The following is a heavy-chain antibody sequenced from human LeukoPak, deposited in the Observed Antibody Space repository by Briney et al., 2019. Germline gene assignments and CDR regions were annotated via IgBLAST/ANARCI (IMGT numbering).Heavy chain of an antibody. V-gene: IGHV3-74*01. J-gene: IGHJ5*01. CDR3: VRAFSGAGWFDS. Sequence: PGGSLRLSCAASGFTFSSYWMHWVRQVPGKGLVWVSRSNSDGSNTRYADSVKGRFTISRDNAKNTLHLQMNSLRAEDTAVYYCVRAFSGAGWFDSWGQGTLVTVSS. CDR1: GFTFSSYW. CDR2: SNSDGSNT. D-gene: IGHD1-26*01.